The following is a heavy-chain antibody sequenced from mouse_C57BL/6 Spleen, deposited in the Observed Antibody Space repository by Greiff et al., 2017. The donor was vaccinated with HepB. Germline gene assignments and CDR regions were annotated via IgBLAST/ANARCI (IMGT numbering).Heavy chain of an antibody. Sequence: EVKLMESGGGLVKPGGSLKLSCAASGFTFSSYTMSWVRQTPEKRLEWVATISGGGGNTYYPDSVKGRFTISRDNAKNTLYLQMSSLRSEDTALYYCARHGDYGNYCWYFDVWGTGTTVTVSS. CDR3: ARHGDYGNYCWYFDV. J-gene: IGHJ1*03. D-gene: IGHD2-1*01. CDR2: ISGGGGNT. V-gene: IGHV5-9*01. CDR1: GFTFSSYT.